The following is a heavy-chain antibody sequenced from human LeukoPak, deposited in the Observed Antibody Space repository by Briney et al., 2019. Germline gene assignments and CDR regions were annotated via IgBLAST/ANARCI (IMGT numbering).Heavy chain of an antibody. V-gene: IGHV3-21*01. CDR2: ISSSGTYI. CDR1: GFSFSSYS. CDR3: AREPYFYMDV. Sequence: PGGSLRLSCAASGFSFSSYSMDWVRQAPGKGLEWVSSISSSGTYIYYAESMKGRFTISRDNAKNSLYLQMNSLRAEDTAVYYCAREPYFYMDVWGKGTTVTVSS. J-gene: IGHJ6*03.